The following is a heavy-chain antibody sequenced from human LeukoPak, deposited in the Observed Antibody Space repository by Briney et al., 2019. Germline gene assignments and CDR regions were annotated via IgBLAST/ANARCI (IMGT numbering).Heavy chain of an antibody. V-gene: IGHV3-7*01. CDR3: ARGGGYSYGSFDY. CDR1: GLSLSSYW. CDR2: MKQDGSEK. D-gene: IGHD5-18*01. Sequence: GGSLRLSCAASGLSLSSYWMSWVRQAPGKGLEWVANMKQDGSEKYYVDSVKGRFTISRDNAKNSVYLQMNSLRAEDTAVYYCARGGGYSYGSFDYWGQGTLVTVSS. J-gene: IGHJ4*02.